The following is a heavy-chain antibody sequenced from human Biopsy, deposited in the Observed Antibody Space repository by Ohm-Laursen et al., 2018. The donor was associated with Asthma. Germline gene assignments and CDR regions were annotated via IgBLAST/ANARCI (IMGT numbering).Heavy chain of an antibody. Sequence: SVKVSCKSLGGTFNTYVIGWVRQAPGQGLEWMGGINSVFGTTTYPQKFQDRVTITADDSTSTVYMGLSSLRSEDTAVYYCARKAGSCISRTCYSVDFWGQGTLVTVSS. CDR1: GGTFNTYV. V-gene: IGHV1-69*13. CDR2: INSVFGTT. D-gene: IGHD2-2*01. J-gene: IGHJ4*02. CDR3: ARKAGSCISRTCYSVDF.